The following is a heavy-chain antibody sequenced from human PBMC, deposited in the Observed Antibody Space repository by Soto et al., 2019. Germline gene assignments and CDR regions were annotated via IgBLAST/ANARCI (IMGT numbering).Heavy chain of an antibody. CDR2: ISYDGSNK. CDR1: GFTFSSYG. Sequence: QVQLVESGGGVVQPGRSLRLSCAASGFTFSSYGMHWVRQAPGKGLEWVAVISYDGSNKYYADSVKGRFTISRDNSKNTLYLQMNSLRAEDTAVYYCAKELRFLKHFYSYGMDVWGQGTTVTVSS. CDR3: AKELRFLKHFYSYGMDV. J-gene: IGHJ6*02. V-gene: IGHV3-30*18. D-gene: IGHD3-3*01.